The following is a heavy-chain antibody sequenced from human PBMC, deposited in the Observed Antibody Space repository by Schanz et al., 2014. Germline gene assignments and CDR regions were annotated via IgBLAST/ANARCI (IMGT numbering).Heavy chain of an antibody. J-gene: IGHJ5*01. CDR1: GFTFSSYG. CDR3: TRDVRLDRRGNWFDP. D-gene: IGHD1-1*01. Sequence: VQLVESGGGVVQPGRSLRLSCAASGFTFSSYGMHWVRQAPGKGLEWVSAISGSGGSTYYADSVKGRFTISRDNSKNTVHLQMNSLRAEDTAVYYCTRDVRLDRRGNWFDPWGQGTMVTVSS. V-gene: IGHV3-NL1*01. CDR2: ISGSGGST.